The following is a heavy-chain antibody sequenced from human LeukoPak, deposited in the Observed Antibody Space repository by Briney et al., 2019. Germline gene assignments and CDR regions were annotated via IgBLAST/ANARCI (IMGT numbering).Heavy chain of an antibody. Sequence: RPGGSLRLSCAASGFTFSSYDMKWVRQAPGQGLEWVSYISSSGTFIYPADSVKGRFTISRDNAKNSLYLQMDSLRVEDTAVYYCVRSFDYWGQGTLVTVSS. CDR1: GFTFSSYD. CDR2: ISSSGTFI. CDR3: VRSFDY. J-gene: IGHJ4*02. V-gene: IGHV3-48*03.